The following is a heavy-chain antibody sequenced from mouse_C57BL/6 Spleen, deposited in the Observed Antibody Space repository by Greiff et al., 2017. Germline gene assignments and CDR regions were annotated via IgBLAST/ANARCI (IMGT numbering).Heavy chain of an antibody. V-gene: IGHV1-5*01. CDR2: IYPGNSDT. J-gene: IGHJ4*01. CDR1: GYTFTSYW. D-gene: IGHD2-4*01. CDR3: TGGYDYGYYAMDY. Sequence: VQLQQSGTVLARPGASVKMSCKTSGYTFTSYWMHWVKQRPGQGLEWIGAIYPGNSDTSYNQKFKGKAKLTAVTSASTAYMELSSLTNEDSAVYYCTGGYDYGYYAMDYWGQGTSVTVSS.